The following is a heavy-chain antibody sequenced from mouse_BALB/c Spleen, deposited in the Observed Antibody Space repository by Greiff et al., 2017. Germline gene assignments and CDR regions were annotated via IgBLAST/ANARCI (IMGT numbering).Heavy chain of an antibody. D-gene: IGHD2-14*01. CDR2: ISSGSSTI. V-gene: IGHV5-17*02. CDR1: GFTFSSFG. Sequence: EVQVVESGGGLVQPGGSRKLSCAASGFTFSSFGMHWVRQAPEKGLEWVAYISSGSSTIYFADTVKGRFTISRDNPKNTLFLQMTSLRSEDTAMYYCARYYRYYFDYWGQGTTLTVSS. J-gene: IGHJ2*01. CDR3: ARYYRYYFDY.